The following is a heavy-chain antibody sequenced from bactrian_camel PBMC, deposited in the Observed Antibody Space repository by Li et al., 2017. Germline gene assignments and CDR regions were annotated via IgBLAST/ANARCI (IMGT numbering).Heavy chain of an antibody. Sequence: HVQLVESGGGLGQPGGSLRLSCVASGFTFNAYDMYWVRRAPGKGLEWVSQITTDGSGTYYGASVKGRFTISQDNAKNTLYLQMNSLKPEDTAMYYCAAAYCWAQTYIYWGQGTQVTVS. CDR2: ITTDGSGT. CDR3: AAAYCWAQTYIY. CDR1: GFTFNAYD. V-gene: IGHV3S1*01. D-gene: IGHD3*01. J-gene: IGHJ4*01.